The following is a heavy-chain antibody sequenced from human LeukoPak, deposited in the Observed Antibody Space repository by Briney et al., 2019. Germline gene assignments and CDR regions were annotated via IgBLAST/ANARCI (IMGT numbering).Heavy chain of an antibody. CDR3: ARAYGSGSYYYNNWFDP. V-gene: IGHV1-2*02. J-gene: IGHJ5*02. Sequence: GASVKVSCKTSGYSFTDYYMHWVRQAPGQGLEWMGWINPNSGGTNYAQKFQGRVTMTRDTSISTAYMELSRLRSDDTAVYYCARAYGSGSYYYNNWFDPWGQGTLVTVSS. CDR2: INPNSGGT. CDR1: GYSFTDYY. D-gene: IGHD3-10*01.